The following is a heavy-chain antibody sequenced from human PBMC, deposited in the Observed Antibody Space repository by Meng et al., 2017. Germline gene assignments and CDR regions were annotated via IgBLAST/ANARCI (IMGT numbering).Heavy chain of an antibody. J-gene: IGHJ5*02. CDR1: GGTVSRYA. CDR2: IIPIFGTA. Sequence: QVQRVQSGAEVEKPGASVKVSCKASGGTVSRYAISWVRQAPGQGLEWMGGIIPIFGTANYAQKFQGRVTITADESTSTAYMELSSLRSEDTAVYYCARDYGDYAWIAKRWFDPWGQGTLVTVSS. D-gene: IGHD4-17*01. V-gene: IGHV1-69*01. CDR3: ARDYGDYAWIAKRWFDP.